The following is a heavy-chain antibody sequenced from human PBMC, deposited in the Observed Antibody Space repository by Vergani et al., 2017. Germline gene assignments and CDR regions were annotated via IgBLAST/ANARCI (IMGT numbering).Heavy chain of an antibody. CDR2: IYPADSDT. CDR1: KNSFVNIW. Sequence: EVELVQSEPEMRKRGGSLKISGKGSKNSFVNIWIGWVRQMPGKGLEWMGIIYPADSDTRYSPSFQGQVTISADKSISTAFLQWDSLKASDTALYYCARHTTYTDSWGQGTLVTVSS. CDR3: ARHTTYTDS. V-gene: IGHV5-51*01. J-gene: IGHJ4*02. D-gene: IGHD1-1*01.